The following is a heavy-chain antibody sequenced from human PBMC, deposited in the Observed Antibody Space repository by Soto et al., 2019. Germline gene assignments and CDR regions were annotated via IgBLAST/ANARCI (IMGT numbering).Heavy chain of an antibody. CDR3: AREMGVIGAPGYTWFDP. D-gene: IGHD1-26*01. CDR1: GYTFSDYY. Sequence: GASVKVSCKASGYTFSDYYVHWVREAPGQGLEWMGWTNPSSGGTIYTQRFQGRVTMTRDTSISTVYMELSRLTSDDTAVYYCAREMGVIGAPGYTWFDPWGQGALVTVSS. CDR2: TNPSSGGT. V-gene: IGHV1-2*02. J-gene: IGHJ5*02.